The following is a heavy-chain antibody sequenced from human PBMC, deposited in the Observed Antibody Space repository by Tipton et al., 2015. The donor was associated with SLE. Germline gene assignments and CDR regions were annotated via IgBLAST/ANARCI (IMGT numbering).Heavy chain of an antibody. Sequence: LRLSCAVYGGSFSGYYWSWIRQPPGKGLEWIGEINHSGSTNYNPSLKSRVTISVDTSKNQFSLKLSSVTAADTAVYYCGGGPSAFDTWGQGTMVTVSS. J-gene: IGHJ3*02. CDR3: GGGPSAFDT. V-gene: IGHV4-34*01. D-gene: IGHD2-2*01. CDR2: INHSGST. CDR1: GGSFSGYY.